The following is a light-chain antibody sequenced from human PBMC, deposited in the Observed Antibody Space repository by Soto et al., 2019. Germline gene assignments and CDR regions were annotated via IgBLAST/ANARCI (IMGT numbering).Light chain of an antibody. CDR2: DAS. Sequence: IQMTQSPSSVSASVGDRVILTCRASQRISSWLAWYQQKPGKAPKFLIYDASNLERGAPSRFSGSGSGTEFTLIISSLQPDDFATYYCQQYSSYWTFGQGTKVDIK. J-gene: IGKJ1*01. CDR3: QQYSSYWT. CDR1: QRISSW. V-gene: IGKV1-5*01.